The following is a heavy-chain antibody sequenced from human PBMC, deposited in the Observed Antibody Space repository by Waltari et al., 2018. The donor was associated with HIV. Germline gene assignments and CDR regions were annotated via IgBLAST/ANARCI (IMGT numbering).Heavy chain of an antibody. CDR3: ARRGAGVVVVAALWYFDY. J-gene: IGHJ4*02. V-gene: IGHV3-7*01. CDR2: IKQDGSEK. D-gene: IGHD2-15*01. Sequence: EVQLVESGGGLVQPGGSLRLSCAASGFTFSSYWMSWVRQDPATGLEWVANIKQDGSEKYYVGSVEGRFTISRDNAKNSLYLQMNSLRAEDTAVYYCARRGAGVVVVAALWYFDYWGQGTLVTVSS. CDR1: GFTFSSYW.